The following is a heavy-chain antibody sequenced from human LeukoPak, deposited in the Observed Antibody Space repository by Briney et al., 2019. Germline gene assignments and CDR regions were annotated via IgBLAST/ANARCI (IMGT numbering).Heavy chain of an antibody. V-gene: IGHV1-69-2*01. J-gene: IGHJ3*02. CDR3: ATFGATGTTQIDAFDI. CDR1: GYTFTDYY. D-gene: IGHD1-7*01. CDR2: VDPEDGET. Sequence: ASVKVSCKVSGYTFTDYYMHWVQQAPGKGLEWMGIVDPEDGETIYAEKFQGRVTITADTSTDTAYMELSSLRSEDTAVYYCATFGATGTTQIDAFDIWGQGTMVTVSS.